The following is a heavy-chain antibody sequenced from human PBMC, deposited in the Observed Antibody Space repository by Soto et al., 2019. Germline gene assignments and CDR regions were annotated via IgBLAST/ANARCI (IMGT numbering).Heavy chain of an antibody. V-gene: IGHV3-66*01. J-gene: IGHJ4*02. Sequence: GGSLRLSCAASAFTVSSENINWVRQASGKGLEWVSVIYSGGGTSYADSVKGRFTVSRDNSKNTLYLQMNSLRVEDTALYYCAREQFWGRGTLVTVSS. CDR3: AREQF. CDR1: AFTVSSEN. CDR2: IYSGGGT.